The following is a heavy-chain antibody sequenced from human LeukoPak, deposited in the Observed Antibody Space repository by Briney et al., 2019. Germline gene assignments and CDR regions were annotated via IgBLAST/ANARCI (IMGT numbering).Heavy chain of an antibody. D-gene: IGHD3-10*01. CDR2: IYSGGST. CDR1: GFTVSSNY. J-gene: IGHJ4*02. V-gene: IGHV3-53*05. Sequence: GGSLRLSCAASGFTVSSNYMSWVRQAPGKGLEWVSVIYSGGSTYYADSVKGRFTISRDNAKNSLYLQMNSLRPEDTALYYCVKNAVGGRASYFDFWGQGTLVTVAS. CDR3: VKNAVGGRASYFDF.